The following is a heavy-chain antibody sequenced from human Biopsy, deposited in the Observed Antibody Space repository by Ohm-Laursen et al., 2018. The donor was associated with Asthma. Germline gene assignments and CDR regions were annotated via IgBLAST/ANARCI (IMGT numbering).Heavy chain of an antibody. CDR2: INSVFGTT. Sequence: GASVKVSCKSLGGTFNTYVIGWVRQAPGQGLGWMGGINSVFGTTTYPQKFQDRVTITADDSTSTVYKELSSLRSEDMAVYYCARKAGSCISRTCYSLDFWGQGTLVTVSS. D-gene: IGHD2-2*01. CDR3: ARKAGSCISRTCYSLDF. V-gene: IGHV1-69*13. J-gene: IGHJ4*02. CDR1: GGTFNTYV.